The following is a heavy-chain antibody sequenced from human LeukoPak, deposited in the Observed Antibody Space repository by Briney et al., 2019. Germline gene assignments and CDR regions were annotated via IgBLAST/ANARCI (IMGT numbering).Heavy chain of an antibody. J-gene: IGHJ6*03. Sequence: PSETLSLTCTVSGGSISSYYWSWIRQPPGKGLEWIGYIYTSGSTNYNPSLKSRVTISVDTSKNQFSLKLSSVTAADTAVYYCARSLQGFSLIYYYYYYYMDVWGKGTTVTVSS. D-gene: IGHD3-16*01. CDR1: GGSISSYY. CDR3: ARSLQGFSLIYYYYYYYMDV. V-gene: IGHV4-4*09. CDR2: IYTSGST.